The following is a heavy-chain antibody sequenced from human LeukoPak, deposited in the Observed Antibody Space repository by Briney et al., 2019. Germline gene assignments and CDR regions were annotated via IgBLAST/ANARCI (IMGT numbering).Heavy chain of an antibody. V-gene: IGHV3-7*03. J-gene: IGHJ5*02. CDR2: IKTDGSEK. CDR1: GFXXSSYW. Sequence: GSLRLXXEASGFXXSSYWMSWVRQVPGKGLEWVANIKTDGSEKYYVDSVKGRFTISRDNAKSSLYLQMNSLRAEDTAVYYCARDYTGYFPWGQGTLVIVSS. CDR3: ARDYTGYFP. D-gene: IGHD3-9*01.